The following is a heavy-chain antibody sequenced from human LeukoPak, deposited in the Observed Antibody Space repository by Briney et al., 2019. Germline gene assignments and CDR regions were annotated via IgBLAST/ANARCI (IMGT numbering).Heavy chain of an antibody. CDR3: ARVISGTWLWF. V-gene: IGHV1-69*10. CDR1: GGTFSRYA. Sequence: SVKVSCKASGGTFSRYALSWVRQAPGQGLEWMGGIIPMIGITNYAQKFQGRVTITADKSTSTAYMELGSLRPEDTAVYYCARVISGTWLWFWGQGTLVTVSS. D-gene: IGHD1-14*01. CDR2: IIPMIGIT. J-gene: IGHJ4*02.